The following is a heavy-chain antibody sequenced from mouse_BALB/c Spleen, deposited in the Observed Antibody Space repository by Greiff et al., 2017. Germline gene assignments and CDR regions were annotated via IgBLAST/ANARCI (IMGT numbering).Heavy chain of an antibody. CDR1: GFTFTDYY. CDR2: IRNKANGYTT. Sequence: EVKLQESGGGLVQPGGSLRLSCATSGFTFTDYYMSWVRQPPGKALEWLGFIRNKANGYTTEYSASVKGRFTISRDNSQSILYLQMNTLRAEDSATYYCARSDYDVGAWDYWGQGTSVTVSS. V-gene: IGHV7-3*02. D-gene: IGHD2-4*01. J-gene: IGHJ4*01. CDR3: ARSDYDVGAWDY.